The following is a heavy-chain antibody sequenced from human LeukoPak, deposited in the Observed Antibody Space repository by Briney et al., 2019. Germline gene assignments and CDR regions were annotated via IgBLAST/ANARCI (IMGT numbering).Heavy chain of an antibody. CDR1: GFTFSSIS. CDR2: ISSSSSYI. D-gene: IGHD2-2*01. J-gene: IGHJ4*02. CDR3: ARSIPAGNRR. V-gene: IGHV3-21*04. Sequence: GGSLRLSCEASGFTFSSISMNWVRQAPGKGLEWVSSISSSSSYIYYADSVKGRFTISRDNAKNSLYLQMNSLRAEDTAVYYCARSIPAGNRRWGQGTLVTVSS.